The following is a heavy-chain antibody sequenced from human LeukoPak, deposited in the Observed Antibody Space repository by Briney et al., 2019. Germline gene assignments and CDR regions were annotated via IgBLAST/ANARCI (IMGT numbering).Heavy chain of an antibody. J-gene: IGHJ3*02. V-gene: IGHV4-4*09. CDR2: IYTSGST. CDR1: GSSISSYS. D-gene: IGHD5-24*01. CDR3: ARHRAEMATITDDGFDM. Sequence: SETLSLTCTVSGSSISSYSWSWIRQPPGKGLERIGYIYTSGSTHYNPSLKSRATMSVDTSKNQFSLRLSSVTAADTAVYYCARHRAEMATITDDGFDMWGQGTMVTVSS.